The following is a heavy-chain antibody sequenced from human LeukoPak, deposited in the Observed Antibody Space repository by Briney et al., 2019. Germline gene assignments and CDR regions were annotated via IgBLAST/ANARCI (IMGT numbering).Heavy chain of an antibody. Sequence: SETLSLTCTVCSGSISSSSYYWGWIRQPPGKGLEWIGSIYYSGSTYYNPSLKSRVAISVDTSKNQFSLKLSSVTAADTAVYYCARGRHFDYWGQGTLVTVSS. CDR2: IYYSGST. D-gene: IGHD6-25*01. CDR3: ARGRHFDY. J-gene: IGHJ4*02. V-gene: IGHV4-39*01. CDR1: SGSISSSSYY.